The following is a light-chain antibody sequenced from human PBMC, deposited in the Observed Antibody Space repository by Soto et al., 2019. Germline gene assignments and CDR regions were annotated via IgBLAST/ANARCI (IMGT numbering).Light chain of an antibody. J-gene: IGLJ3*02. CDR3: CSYAGTYTLGV. CDR1: SSDVGGYNY. V-gene: IGLV2-11*01. CDR2: DVS. Sequence: QSALTQPRSVSGSPGQSVTISCTGTSSDVGGYNYVSRYQQYPGKAPKLIIYDVSKRPSGVPDRFSGSKSGNTASLTISGLQAEDEADYYCCSYAGTYTLGVFGGGTKVTVL.